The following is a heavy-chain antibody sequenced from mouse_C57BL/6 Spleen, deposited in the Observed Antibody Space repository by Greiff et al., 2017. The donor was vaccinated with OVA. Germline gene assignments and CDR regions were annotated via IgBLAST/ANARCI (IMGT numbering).Heavy chain of an antibody. V-gene: IGHV1-66*01. Sequence: QVQLQQSGPELVKPGASVKISCKASGYSFTSYYIHWVKQRPGQGLEWIGWIYPGSGNTKYNEKFKGKATLTADTSSSTAYMQLSSLTSEDSAVYYCARIWDGPFDYWGQGTTLTVSS. CDR3: ARIWDGPFDY. J-gene: IGHJ2*01. CDR1: GYSFTSYY. CDR2: IYPGSGNT. D-gene: IGHD4-1*01.